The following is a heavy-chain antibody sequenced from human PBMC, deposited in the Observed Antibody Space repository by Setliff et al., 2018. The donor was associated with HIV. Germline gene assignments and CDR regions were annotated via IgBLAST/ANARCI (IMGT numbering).Heavy chain of an antibody. J-gene: IGHJ4*02. CDR1: GFTFSIYA. CDR2: ISGSGGGT. V-gene: IGHV3-23*01. D-gene: IGHD5-18*01. CDR3: AKEGWIQLWLMGGYFDY. Sequence: GGSLRLSCAASGFTFSIYAMSWVRQAPGKGLEWVSGISGSGGGTYYADSVKGRFTISRDNSKNTLYLQMNSLRAEDTAVYYCAKEGWIQLWLMGGYFDYWGQGTLVTVSS.